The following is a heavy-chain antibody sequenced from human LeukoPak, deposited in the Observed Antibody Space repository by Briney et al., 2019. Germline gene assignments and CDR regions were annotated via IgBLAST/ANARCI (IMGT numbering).Heavy chain of an antibody. D-gene: IGHD2-15*01. CDR3: ARRYCSGGYCYSDY. CDR2: IYHSGSA. CDR1: GDSISSYS. V-gene: IGHV4-59*08. Sequence: SQTLSLTCTVSGDSISSYSWSWIRQPAGEGLECIGYIYHSGSANYSPTLKSRLTMSADTSNHQFSLKLSSVTAADTAVYYCARRYCSGGYCYSDYWGQGTLVTVSS. J-gene: IGHJ4*02.